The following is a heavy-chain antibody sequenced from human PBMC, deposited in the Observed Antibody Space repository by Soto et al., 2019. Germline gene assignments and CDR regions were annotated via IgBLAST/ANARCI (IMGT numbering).Heavy chain of an antibody. CDR3: ARTVMPVGNLAAFDH. Sequence: SETLSLTCSVSGGTINSGDYFWSWIRQPPGKGLEWIGSTFYTGSTYYSPSLKSRASMSMDTSKNLFSLRLRSLTAADTAVYFCARTVMPVGNLAAFDHWGQGVLVTVSS. V-gene: IGHV4-30-4*01. J-gene: IGHJ4*02. D-gene: IGHD7-27*01. CDR2: TFYTGST. CDR1: GGTINSGDYF.